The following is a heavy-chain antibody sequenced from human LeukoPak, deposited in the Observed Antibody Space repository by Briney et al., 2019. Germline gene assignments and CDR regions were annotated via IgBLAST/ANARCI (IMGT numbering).Heavy chain of an antibody. CDR1: GYTFTSYG. J-gene: IGHJ4*02. V-gene: IGHV1-18*01. CDR3: ARGQVGATENEPPFDY. Sequence: ASVKVSCKASGYTFTSYGISWVRQAPGQGLEWMGWTSAYNGNTNYAQKLQGRVTMTTDTSTSIAYMELRSLRSDDTAVYYCARGQVGATENEPPFDYWGQGTLVTVSS. D-gene: IGHD1-26*01. CDR2: TSAYNGNT.